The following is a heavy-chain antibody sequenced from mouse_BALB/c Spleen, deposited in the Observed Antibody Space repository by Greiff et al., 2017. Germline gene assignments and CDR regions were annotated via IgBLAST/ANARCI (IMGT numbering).Heavy chain of an antibody. CDR1: GFTFSSFG. CDR2: ISSGSSTI. J-gene: IGHJ3*01. V-gene: IGHV5-17*02. CDR3: ARIGDYYGPFAY. Sequence: EVQLVESGGGLVQPGGSRKLSCAASGFTFSSFGMHWVRQAPEKGLEWVAYISSGSSTIYYADTVKGRFTISRDNPKNTLFLQMTSLRSEDTAMYYCARIGDYYGPFAYWGQGTLVTVSA. D-gene: IGHD1-2*01.